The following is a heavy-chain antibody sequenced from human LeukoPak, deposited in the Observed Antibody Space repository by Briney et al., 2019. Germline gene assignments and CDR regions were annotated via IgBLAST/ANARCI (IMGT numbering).Heavy chain of an antibody. J-gene: IGHJ6*03. D-gene: IGHD3-22*01. CDR2: ISYDGSNK. V-gene: IGHV3-30*01. CDR3: ARAPATYHYDSSPYYYYYMDV. Sequence: GGSLRLSCAASGFTFSSYAMHWVRQAPGKGLEWVAVISYDGSNKYYADSVKGRFTISRDNSKNTLYLQMNSLRAEDAAVYYCARAPATYHYDSSPYYYYYMDVWGKGTTVTVSS. CDR1: GFTFSSYA.